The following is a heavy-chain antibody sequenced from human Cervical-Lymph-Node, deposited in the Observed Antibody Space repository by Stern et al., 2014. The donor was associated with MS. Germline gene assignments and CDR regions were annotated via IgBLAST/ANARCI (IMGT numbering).Heavy chain of an antibody. D-gene: IGHD1-14*01. CDR2: ISRSSRTI. Sequence: EDQLVESGGGLVQPGGSLRLSCAASGFTFSSYSMNWVRQAPGKGLEWVSYISRSSRTIYYADSVKGRFTISRDNAKNSLYLQMNSLRDEDTAVYYCAREDELGGTAWGQGTLVTVSS. J-gene: IGHJ5*02. V-gene: IGHV3-48*02. CDR1: GFTFSSYS. CDR3: AREDELGGTA.